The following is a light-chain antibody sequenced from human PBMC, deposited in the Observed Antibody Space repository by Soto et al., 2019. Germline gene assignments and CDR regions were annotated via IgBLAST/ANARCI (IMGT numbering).Light chain of an antibody. Sequence: EIVITHSPATLSVSPGERVTLSCRASHSVSSNLALYQQKVGQAPGLLIYGASTRATGIPARFSGSGSGTEVTLNISSMQPDDFATYYCQQYNSYPMTFGQGTRLEIK. V-gene: IGKV3-15*01. J-gene: IGKJ5*01. CDR2: GAS. CDR1: HSVSSN. CDR3: QQYNSYPMT.